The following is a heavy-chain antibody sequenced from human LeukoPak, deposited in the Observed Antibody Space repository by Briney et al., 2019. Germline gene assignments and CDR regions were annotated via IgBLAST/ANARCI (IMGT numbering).Heavy chain of an antibody. D-gene: IGHD3-10*01. CDR3: ARTAGRPRGSGSYYYPDNWFDP. Sequence: SETLSLTCSVSGASINSGNYYWAWTRQPAGKGLEWIGRIFTSGTTNYDPSFESRITISLDTSKKQVSLNLRSVTAADTAVYYCARTAGRPRGSGSYYYPDNWFDPWGQGTLVTVSS. CDR2: IFTSGTT. CDR1: GASINSGNYY. J-gene: IGHJ5*02. V-gene: IGHV4-61*02.